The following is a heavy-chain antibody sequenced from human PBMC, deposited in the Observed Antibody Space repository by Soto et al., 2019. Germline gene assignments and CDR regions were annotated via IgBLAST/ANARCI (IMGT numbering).Heavy chain of an antibody. Sequence: PSETLSLTCTVSGGSISSSSYYWGWIRQPPGKGLEWIGSIYYSGSTYYNPSLKSRVTISVDTSKNQFSLKLSSVTAADTAVYYCARVLYCSGGSYYDFAFDIWGQGTMVTVSS. CDR1: GGSISSSSYY. D-gene: IGHD2-15*01. V-gene: IGHV4-39*01. CDR2: IYYSGST. J-gene: IGHJ3*02. CDR3: ARVLYCSGGSYYDFAFDI.